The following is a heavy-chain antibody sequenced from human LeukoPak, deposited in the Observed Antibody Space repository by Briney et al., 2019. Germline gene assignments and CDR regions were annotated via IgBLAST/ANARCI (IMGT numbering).Heavy chain of an antibody. CDR3: AKDLTPGNYYDSSGYCEY. V-gene: IGHV3-33*06. D-gene: IGHD3-22*01. CDR2: IWYDGSNK. Sequence: GGSLRLSCAASGFTFSSYAMSWVRQAPGKGLEWVAVIWYDGSNKYYADSVKGRFTISRDNSKNTLYLQMNSLRAEDTAVYYCAKDLTPGNYYDSSGYCEYWGQGTLVTVSS. CDR1: GFTFSSYA. J-gene: IGHJ4*02.